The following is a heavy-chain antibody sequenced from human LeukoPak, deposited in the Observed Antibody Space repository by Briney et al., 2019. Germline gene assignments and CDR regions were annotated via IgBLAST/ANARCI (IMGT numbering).Heavy chain of an antibody. V-gene: IGHV3-66*01. CDR2: IYSGGST. Sequence: PGGSLRLSCAASGFTFSSYSMNWVRQAPGKGLEWVSVIYSGGSTYYADSVKGRFTISRDNSKNTLYLQMNSLRAEDTAVYYCARDHYNWEMDYWGQGTLVTVSS. CDR3: ARDHYNWEMDY. D-gene: IGHD1-1*01. J-gene: IGHJ4*02. CDR1: GFTFSSYS.